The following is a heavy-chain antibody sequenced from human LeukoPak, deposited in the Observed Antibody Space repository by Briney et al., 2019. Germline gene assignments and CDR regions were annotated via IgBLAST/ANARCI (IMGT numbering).Heavy chain of an antibody. J-gene: IGHJ4*02. V-gene: IGHV4-4*09. CDR3: ARHKYGSGSYVDY. CDR2: IYTSGST. CDR1: GGSISSYY. D-gene: IGHD3-10*01. Sequence: PSETLSLTCTVSGGSISSYYWSWIRQPPGKGLDGIGYIYTSGSTNYNPSLKSRVTIAVDTSKNQFSLKLSSVTAADTAVYYCARHKYGSGSYVDYWGQGTLVTVSS.